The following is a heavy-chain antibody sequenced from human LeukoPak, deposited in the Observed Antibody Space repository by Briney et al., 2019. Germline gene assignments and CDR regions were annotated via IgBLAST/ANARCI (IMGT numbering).Heavy chain of an antibody. V-gene: IGHV3-66*01. Sequence: GGSLRLSCAASGFTVSSNYMSWVRQAPGKGLEWVSVIYSGGSTYYADSVKGRFTISRDNSKNTLYLQMNSLRAEDTAVYYCASNYYDSSGYYYDPGYWGQGTLVTVSS. CDR2: IYSGGST. J-gene: IGHJ4*02. CDR1: GFTVSSNY. D-gene: IGHD3-22*01. CDR3: ASNYYDSSGYYYDPGY.